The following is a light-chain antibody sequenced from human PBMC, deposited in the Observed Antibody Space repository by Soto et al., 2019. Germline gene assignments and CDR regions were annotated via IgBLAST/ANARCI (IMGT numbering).Light chain of an antibody. CDR3: QQYGGSSYT. CDR2: GAS. Sequence: EIVLTQSPGTLSLSPGERATLSCRASQSVSSSYLAWYQQNPGQPPRLLIYGASSRATGIPDRFSGSGSGTDFTLTISRLEPEDFAVYYCQQYGGSSYTCGQGTKLEIK. V-gene: IGKV3-20*01. J-gene: IGKJ2*01. CDR1: QSVSSSY.